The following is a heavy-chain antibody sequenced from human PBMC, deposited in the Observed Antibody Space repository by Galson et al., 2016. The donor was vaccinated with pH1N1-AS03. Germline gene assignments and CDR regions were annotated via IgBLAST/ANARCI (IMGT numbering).Heavy chain of an antibody. CDR3: AKLGGATVAPKYHYYYDMDV. J-gene: IGHJ6*02. D-gene: IGHD1-26*01. CDR2: VYYSGST. V-gene: IGHV4-59*08. Sequence: SETLSLTCIVSGGSISSYYWSWIRQSPGKGLEWIGYVYYSGSTNYNPSFKSRVTISVDTSKNQFSLKLRSVTAADTARYYCAKLGGATVAPKYHYYYDMDVWGQGTTVTVSS. CDR1: GGSISSYY.